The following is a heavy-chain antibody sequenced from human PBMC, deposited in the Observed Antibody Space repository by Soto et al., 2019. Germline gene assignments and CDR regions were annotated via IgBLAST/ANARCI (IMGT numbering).Heavy chain of an antibody. D-gene: IGHD6-13*01. CDR1: GFTVSSNY. J-gene: IGHJ3*02. CDR2: IYSGGST. Sequence: GGSLRLSCAASGFTVSSNYMSWVRQAPGKGLEWVSVIYSGGSTYYADSVKGRFTISRDNSKNTLYLQMNSLRAEDTAVYYCARDLKQLGPDAFNIWGQGTMVTVSS. V-gene: IGHV3-66*01. CDR3: ARDLKQLGPDAFNI.